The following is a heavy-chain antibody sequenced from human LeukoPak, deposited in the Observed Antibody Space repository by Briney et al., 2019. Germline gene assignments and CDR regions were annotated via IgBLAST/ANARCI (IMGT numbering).Heavy chain of an antibody. V-gene: IGHV4-61*02. CDR2: IYTSGST. CDR1: GGSISSGSYY. J-gene: IGHJ6*04. D-gene: IGHD3-10*02. CDR3: ARERYYYARGGLDV. Sequence: PSQTLSLTCTVSGGSISSGSYYWSWIRQPAGKGLEWIGRIYTSGSTNYNHSLKSRVTISVDTSKNQFSLKLSSVTAADTAVYYCARERYYYARGGLDVWGKGTTVTVSS.